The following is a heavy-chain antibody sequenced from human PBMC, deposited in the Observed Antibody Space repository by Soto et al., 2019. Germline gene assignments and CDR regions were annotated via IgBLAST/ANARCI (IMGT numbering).Heavy chain of an antibody. V-gene: IGHV4-39*01. J-gene: IGHJ4*02. CDR2: LYYIGST. CDR3: ARQVVRGVYRDYFDS. Sequence: PSETLSLTCTVSGGSISNDNYYWGWIRQSPGKGLEWIGSLYYIGSTYYSPSLKSRVTISVDTSENQFSLKLTSVTAADTAVYYCARQVVRGVYRDYFDSWGQGTLVTVSS. CDR1: GGSISNDNYY. D-gene: IGHD3-10*01.